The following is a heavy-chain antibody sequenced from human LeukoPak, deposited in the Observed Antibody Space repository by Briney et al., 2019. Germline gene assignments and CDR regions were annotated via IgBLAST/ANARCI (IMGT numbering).Heavy chain of an antibody. Sequence: GGSLRLSCAASGFTFSSYEMNWVRQAPGKGLEWVSYISSSGSTIYYADSVKGRFTISRDNAKNSLYLQMNSLRAEDMALYYCAKTDSSGYHQYYFDYWGQGTLVTVSS. J-gene: IGHJ4*02. V-gene: IGHV3-48*03. CDR2: ISSSGSTI. CDR3: AKTDSSGYHQYYFDY. CDR1: GFTFSSYE. D-gene: IGHD3-22*01.